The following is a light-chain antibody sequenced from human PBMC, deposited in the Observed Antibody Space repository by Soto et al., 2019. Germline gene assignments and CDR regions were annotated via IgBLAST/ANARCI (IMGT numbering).Light chain of an antibody. J-gene: IGKJ4*01. V-gene: IGKV3-15*01. CDR2: DAF. CDR1: QNINNK. CDR3: QQYNNWPLG. Sequence: EIMMTQSPATLSVSPGERATLSCRASQNINNKIAWYQQKPGQAPRLLMSDAFTRATGIPARFSGSGSGTEFALTISSVQSEDFAVYYCQQYNNWPLGFGGGTKVEIK.